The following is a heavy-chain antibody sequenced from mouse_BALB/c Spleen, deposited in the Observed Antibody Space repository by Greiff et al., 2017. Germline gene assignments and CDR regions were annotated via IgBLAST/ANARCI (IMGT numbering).Heavy chain of an antibody. CDR2: IYPSDSYT. J-gene: IGHJ3*01. V-gene: IGHV1-69*02. CDR3: TRGGYYGSSSFAY. D-gene: IGHD1-1*01. CDR1: GYTFTSYW. Sequence: VQLQQPGAELVRPGASVKLSCKASGYTFTSYWINWVKQRPGQGLEWIGNIYPSDSYTNYNQKFKDKATLTVDKSSSTAYMQLSSPTSEDSAVYYCTRGGYYGSSSFAYWGQGTLVTVSA.